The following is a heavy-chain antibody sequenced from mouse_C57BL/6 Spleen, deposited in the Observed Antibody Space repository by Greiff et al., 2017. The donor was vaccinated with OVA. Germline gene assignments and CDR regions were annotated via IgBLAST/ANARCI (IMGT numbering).Heavy chain of an antibody. CDR3: ARFPPLYDYLDY. J-gene: IGHJ2*01. CDR1: GYTFTDYY. Sequence: QVQLQQSGAELVRPGASVKLSCKASGYTFTDYYINWVKQRPGQGLEWIARIYPGSGNTYYNEKFKGKATLTAEKSSSTAYMQLSSLTSEDSAVYFCARFPPLYDYLDYWGQGTTLTVSS. V-gene: IGHV1-76*01. CDR2: IYPGSGNT. D-gene: IGHD2-3*01.